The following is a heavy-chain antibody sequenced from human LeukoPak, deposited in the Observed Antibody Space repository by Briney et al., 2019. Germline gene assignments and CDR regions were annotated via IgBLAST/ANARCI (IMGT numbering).Heavy chain of an antibody. D-gene: IGHD3-22*01. Sequence: GESLKISCKGSGYRFTSYWITWVRQMPGKGLEWMGIINPGDSDTRYSPSFQGQVTLSADKSISTAYLQWSSLKASDTAMYYCARRYYYDSSGYSPRFAFDIWGQGTMVTVSS. V-gene: IGHV5-51*01. CDR3: ARRYYYDSSGYSPRFAFDI. CDR1: GYRFTSYW. CDR2: INPGDSDT. J-gene: IGHJ3*02.